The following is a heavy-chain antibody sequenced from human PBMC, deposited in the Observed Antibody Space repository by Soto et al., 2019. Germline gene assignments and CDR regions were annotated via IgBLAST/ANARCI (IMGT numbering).Heavy chain of an antibody. D-gene: IGHD6-6*01. CDR1: GFTVSSNY. V-gene: IGHV3-66*01. J-gene: IGHJ6*03. CDR2: IYSGGST. CDR3: VQNRPSIAARNYYYYMDV. Sequence: EVQLVESGGGLVQPGGSLRLSCAASGFTVSSNYMSWVRQAPGKGLEWVSVIYSGGSTYYADSVKGRFTISRDNSKNTLYLQMNSLRAEDTAVYYCVQNRPSIAARNYYYYMDVWGKGTTVTVSS.